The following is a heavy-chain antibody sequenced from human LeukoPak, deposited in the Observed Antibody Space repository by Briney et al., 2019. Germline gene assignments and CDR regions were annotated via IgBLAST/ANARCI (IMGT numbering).Heavy chain of an antibody. CDR3: AIPTSYDGSRYYHAY. Sequence: GRSLRLSCAAPGFTFSSYGMHWVRQAPGEGLEWVANIGQDGSERVYVESVKGRFTISRDNARKSLFLQMNSLRADDMAVYYCAIPTSYDGSRYYHAYWGQGTLVSVSS. V-gene: IGHV3-7*01. CDR2: IGQDGSER. CDR1: GFTFSSYG. J-gene: IGHJ4*02. D-gene: IGHD3-22*01.